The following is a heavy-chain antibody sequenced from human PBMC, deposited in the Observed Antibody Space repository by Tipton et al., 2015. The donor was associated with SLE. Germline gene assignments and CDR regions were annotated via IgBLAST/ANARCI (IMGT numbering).Heavy chain of an antibody. CDR2: ISTYNSDT. J-gene: IGHJ3*02. CDR1: GYTFTHYG. D-gene: IGHD2-2*01. Sequence: QLVQSGAEVKKTGASVKVSCKASGYTFTHYGISWVRQAPGQGLEWMGWISTYNSDTKYAQKLLGRVTMATDRSRTTAYMELRSLRSDDTAVYYCAILGGCSSTSCPGAFDIWGQGTMVTVSS. V-gene: IGHV1-18*01. CDR3: AILGGCSSTSCPGAFDI.